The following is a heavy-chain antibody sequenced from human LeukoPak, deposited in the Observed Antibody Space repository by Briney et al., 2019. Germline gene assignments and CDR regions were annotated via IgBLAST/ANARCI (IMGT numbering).Heavy chain of an antibody. CDR1: GFTFSDHY. V-gene: IGHV3-72*01. CDR3: ARVGGDAGRSFDY. CDR2: TRKKANSYTT. Sequence: GGSLRLSCAAYGFTFSDHYVDWVRQAPGKGLEWVGRTRKKANSYTTQYAASVKGRFIISRDDSKNSLYLQMNSLKAEETAMYYCARVGGDAGRSFDYWGQGTLVTVSS. D-gene: IGHD5-24*01. J-gene: IGHJ4*02.